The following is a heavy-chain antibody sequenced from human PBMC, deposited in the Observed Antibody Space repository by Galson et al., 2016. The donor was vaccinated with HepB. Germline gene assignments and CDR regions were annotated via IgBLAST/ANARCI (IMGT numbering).Heavy chain of an antibody. CDR2: ISYDAINK. J-gene: IGHJ5*01. CDR3: ARGGGYGLFNWFDS. V-gene: IGHV3-30*04. D-gene: IGHD5-18*01. Sequence: SLRLSCAASGFTFRIFPMHWVRQAPGEGLEWLTVISYDAINKHYADSVKGRFTISRDDSKNTLYLQMNSLRPEDTAVYYCARGGGYGLFNWFDSWGQGTLVIVSS. CDR1: GFTFRIFP.